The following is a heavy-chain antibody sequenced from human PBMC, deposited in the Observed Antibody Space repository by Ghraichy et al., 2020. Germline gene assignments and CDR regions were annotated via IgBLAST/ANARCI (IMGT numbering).Heavy chain of an antibody. V-gene: IGHV3-48*03. D-gene: IGHD4-17*01. J-gene: IGHJ5*02. Sequence: GESLNISCAASGFSFRNYAMNWVRQAPGKGLEWVSHISSSGSTKYYSDSVKGRFTISRDNAKNSLFLQMNSLRAEDTATYYCARDRSYGDYVFPWGQGTLVTVSS. CDR2: ISSSGSTK. CDR3: ARDRSYGDYVFP. CDR1: GFSFRNYA.